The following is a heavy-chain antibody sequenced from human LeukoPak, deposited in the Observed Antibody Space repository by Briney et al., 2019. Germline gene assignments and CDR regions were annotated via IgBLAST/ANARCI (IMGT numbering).Heavy chain of an antibody. J-gene: IGHJ1*01. D-gene: IGHD6-19*01. Sequence: SETLSLTCTVSGGSISSSSYYWGWIRQPPGKGLEWIGSIFYSGSTYYNPSLKSRVSISVDTSKNQFSLKLNSVTAADTAVYYCARQTYTSGWYPYFQHWGQGTVVTVSS. CDR3: ARQTYTSGWYPYFQH. CDR2: IFYSGST. CDR1: GGSISSSSYY. V-gene: IGHV4-39*01.